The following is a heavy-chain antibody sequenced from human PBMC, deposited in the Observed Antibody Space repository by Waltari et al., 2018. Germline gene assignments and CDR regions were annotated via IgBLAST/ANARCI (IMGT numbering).Heavy chain of an antibody. V-gene: IGHV3-23*01. CDR3: EVSSSSFGNY. J-gene: IGHJ6*02. D-gene: IGHD6-6*01. CDR2: ISGSGDGV. CDR1: GFSFSNYA. Sequence: EVKLLQSGGDLVHPGGSLRLSCAASGFSFSNYAMDWVRQAPGEGLEWVSRISGSGDGVDSADSVKGRFTTSRDNSKNIMDLQMNSLRVEDTALYYCEVSSSSFGNYWGQGTTVTVSS.